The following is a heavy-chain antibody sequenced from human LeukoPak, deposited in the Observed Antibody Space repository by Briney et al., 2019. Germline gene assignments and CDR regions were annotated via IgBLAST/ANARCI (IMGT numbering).Heavy chain of an antibody. CDR3: ARELPREVTLDY. V-gene: IGHV3-74*01. CDR2: IFSDGTTT. J-gene: IGHJ4*01. D-gene: IGHD2-21*02. Sequence: PGGSLRLSCVASEFDFFSYGMQWVRQAPGKGLVGVSRIFSDGTTTSYADSVKGRFTISRDNAKNTLYLQMNSLRAEDTAAYYCARELPREVTLDYWGQGTLVTVSS. CDR1: EFDFFSYG.